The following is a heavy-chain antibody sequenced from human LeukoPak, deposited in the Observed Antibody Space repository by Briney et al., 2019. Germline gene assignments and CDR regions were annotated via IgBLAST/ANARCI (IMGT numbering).Heavy chain of an antibody. J-gene: IGHJ4*02. V-gene: IGHV1-18*01. Sequence: ASVKVSCKASGYTFTSYGISWVRQAPGQGLEWMGWISAYNGNTNYAQKLQGRVTMTTDTSTSTAYMELRSLRSDDTAVYYCARDFGGSGIVVVPAAMVYWGQGTLVTVSS. CDR2: ISAYNGNT. CDR3: ARDFGGSGIVVVPAAMVY. CDR1: GYTFTSYG. D-gene: IGHD2-2*01.